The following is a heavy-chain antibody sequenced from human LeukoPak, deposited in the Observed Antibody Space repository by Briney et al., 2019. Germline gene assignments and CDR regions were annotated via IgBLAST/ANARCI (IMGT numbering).Heavy chain of an antibody. CDR2: ISAYNGNT. CDR1: GYTFTSYG. CDR3: ARDIGTDYGDFSDAFDI. V-gene: IGHV1-18*01. Sequence: ASVTVSFKASGYTFTSYGISWVRQAPGQGLEWMGWISAYNGNTNYAQKLQSRVTMTTDTSTSTAYMELRSLRSDDTAVYYCARDIGTDYGDFSDAFDIWGQGTMVTVSS. D-gene: IGHD4-17*01. J-gene: IGHJ3*02.